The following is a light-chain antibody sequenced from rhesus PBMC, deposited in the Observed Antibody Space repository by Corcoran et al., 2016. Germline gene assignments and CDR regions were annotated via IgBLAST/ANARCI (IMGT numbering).Light chain of an antibody. CDR3: GQGTNVPYR. V-gene: IGKV2S8*01. CDR1: QSLVHSDGKTY. J-gene: IGKJ2*01. Sequence: DVVMTQSPLSLPVTPGQPASISCRSSQSLVHSDGKTYLNWLHQKPGQPPSRLIYQVSNRDSGVPDRFSGRGAGTDFTLKISRVEAEDVGVYYCGQGTNVPYRFGQGTKVEIK. CDR2: QVS.